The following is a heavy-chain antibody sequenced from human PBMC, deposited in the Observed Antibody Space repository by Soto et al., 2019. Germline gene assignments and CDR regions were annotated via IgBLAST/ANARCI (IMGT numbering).Heavy chain of an antibody. CDR2: ISGSGSST. CDR3: AEDRGGDKWLVESPHRTDGLDV. Sequence: EVQLLESGGGLVQPGGSLRLSCAASGFTFRSYDMTWVRQAPGKGLEWVSAISGSGSSTHYADSVKGRFTISRDNSKNQLYLAVNNLRGEETGVYYCAEDRGGDKWLVESPHRTDGLDVWGQGTTVTVSS. J-gene: IGHJ6*02. CDR1: GFTFRSYD. V-gene: IGHV3-23*01. D-gene: IGHD6-19*01.